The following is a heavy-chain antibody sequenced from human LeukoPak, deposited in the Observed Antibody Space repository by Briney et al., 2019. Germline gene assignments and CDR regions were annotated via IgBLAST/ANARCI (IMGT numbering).Heavy chain of an antibody. CDR1: GFTVSSNY. Sequence: PGESLRLSCAASGFTVSSNYVSWVRQAPGKGLEWVSVIYSGGGTYYADSVKGRFTISRDISKNTVYLQMNSLRAEDTAVYYCARGYGSGSFYNPFDYWGQGTLVTVSS. J-gene: IGHJ4*02. CDR3: ARGYGSGSFYNPFDY. CDR2: IYSGGGT. D-gene: IGHD3-10*01. V-gene: IGHV3-53*01.